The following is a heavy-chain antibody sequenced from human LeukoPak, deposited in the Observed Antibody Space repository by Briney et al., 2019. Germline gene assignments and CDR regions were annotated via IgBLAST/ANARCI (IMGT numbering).Heavy chain of an antibody. V-gene: IGHV4-34*01. CDR1: GGSFSGYY. Sequence: PSETLSLTCAVYGGSFSGYYWSWIRRPPGKGLEWIGEINHSGSTNYNPSLKSRVTISVDTSKNQFSLKLSSVTAADTAVYYCARGRNWNDGWFDPWGQGTLVTVSS. CDR3: ARGRNWNDGWFDP. J-gene: IGHJ5*02. CDR2: INHSGST. D-gene: IGHD1-1*01.